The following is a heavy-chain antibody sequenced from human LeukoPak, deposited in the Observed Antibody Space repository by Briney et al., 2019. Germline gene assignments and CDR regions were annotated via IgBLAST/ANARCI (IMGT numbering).Heavy chain of an antibody. CDR2: INPNSGGT. D-gene: IGHD5-12*01. CDR1: GYTFTGYY. CDR3: ARVGRRLRPSNWFDP. J-gene: IGHJ5*02. Sequence: GASVKVSCKASGYTFTGYYMHWVRQAPGQGLEWMGWINPNSGGTNYAQKFQGRVTMTRDTSISTAYMELSRLRSDDTAVYYCARVGRRLRPSNWFDPWGQGTLVTVSS. V-gene: IGHV1-2*02.